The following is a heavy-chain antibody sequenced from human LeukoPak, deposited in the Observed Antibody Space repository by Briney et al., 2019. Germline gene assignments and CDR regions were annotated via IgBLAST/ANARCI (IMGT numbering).Heavy chain of an antibody. CDR2: VDPEDGET. V-gene: IGHV1-69-2*01. CDR3: ATEPSGSYSY. J-gene: IGHJ4*02. D-gene: IGHD1-26*01. CDR1: GYTFTDYY. Sequence: ASVKISCKASGYTFTDYYMHWVQQAPGKGLVWMGRVDPEDGETIYAEKFQGRVTITADTSTDTAYMELSSLRSEDTAVYYCATEPSGSYSYWGQGTLVTVSS.